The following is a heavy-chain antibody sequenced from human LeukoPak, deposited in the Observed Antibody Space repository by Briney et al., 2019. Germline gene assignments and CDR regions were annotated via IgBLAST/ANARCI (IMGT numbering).Heavy chain of an antibody. CDR2: INPKSGGT. CDR3: ARGSLWFGSKFDY. V-gene: IGHV1-2*02. J-gene: IGHJ4*02. CDR1: GYTFTNYY. Sequence: ASVKVSCKASGYTFTNYYMHWVRQAPGQGLEWMGWINPKSGGTNYVQKFQGRVTMTRDTSISTAYMDLSSLRSDDTAVYYCARGSLWFGSKFDYWGQGTLVTVSS. D-gene: IGHD3-10*01.